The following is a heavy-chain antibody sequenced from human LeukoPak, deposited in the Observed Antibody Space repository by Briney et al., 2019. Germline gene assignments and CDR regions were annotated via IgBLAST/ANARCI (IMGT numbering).Heavy chain of an antibody. J-gene: IGHJ4*02. D-gene: IGHD2-8*02. V-gene: IGHV3-23*01. CDR2: ISGSGGST. Sequence: GGSLRLSCAASGFTFSSYAMSWVRQAPGKGLEWVSAISGSGGSTYYADSVKGRFTISRDNSKNTLYLQMNSLRAEDTAVYYCAKCMSESGVCLNFDHWGQGTLVTVSS. CDR1: GFTFSSYA. CDR3: AKCMSESGVCLNFDH.